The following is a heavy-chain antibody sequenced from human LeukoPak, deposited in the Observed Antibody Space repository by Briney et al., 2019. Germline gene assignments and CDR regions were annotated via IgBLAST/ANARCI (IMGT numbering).Heavy chain of an antibody. CDR2: MYHGGSF. J-gene: IGHJ4*02. CDR3: ARPSEDY. V-gene: IGHV4-39*01. Sequence: SETLSLTCSVSGGSISSSSYYWGWIRQPPGKGLEWIGSMYHGGSFYYNPSLKSRVTISVDTSKNQFSLKLSSVTAADTAVYYCARPSEDYWGQGTLVTVSS. CDR1: GGSISSSSYY.